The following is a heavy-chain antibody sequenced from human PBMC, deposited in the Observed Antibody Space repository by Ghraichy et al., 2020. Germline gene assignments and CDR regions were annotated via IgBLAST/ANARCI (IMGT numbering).Heavy chain of an antibody. Sequence: SETLSLTCAVYGGSFSGYYWSWIRQPPGKGLEWIGEINHSGSTNYIPSLKSRVTISVDTSKNQFSLKLSSVTAADTAVYYCARLPPYYDFWSGYYCDAFDIWGQGTMVTVSS. CDR3: ARLPPYYDFWSGYYCDAFDI. D-gene: IGHD3-3*01. V-gene: IGHV4-34*01. CDR2: INHSGST. CDR1: GGSFSGYY. J-gene: IGHJ3*02.